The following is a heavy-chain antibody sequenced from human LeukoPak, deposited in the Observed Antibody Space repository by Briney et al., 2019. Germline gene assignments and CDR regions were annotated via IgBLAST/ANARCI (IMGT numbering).Heavy chain of an antibody. J-gene: IGHJ4*02. D-gene: IGHD4-17*01. V-gene: IGHV3-30*04. CDR2: ISFDGTNK. Sequence: PGRSLRLSCTASGVSLSNYAMHWVRRPPGRGLEWVAVISFDGTNKYYGDSVESRFSVSRDNSKNTLYLQMNSLRPDDTAMYYCATDYGDYEPIDYWGQGTLVTVSS. CDR3: ATDYGDYEPIDY. CDR1: GVSLSNYA.